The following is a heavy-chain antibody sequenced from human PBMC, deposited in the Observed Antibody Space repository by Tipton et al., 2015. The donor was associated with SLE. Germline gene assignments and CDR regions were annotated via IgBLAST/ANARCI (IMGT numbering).Heavy chain of an antibody. V-gene: IGHV4-31*03. D-gene: IGHD3-22*01. Sequence: TLSLTCTVSGGSISSGGYYWSWIRQHPGKGLEWIGYIFYGGSTYYNPSLKSRVSMSVDTSKSQFSLKLTSVTAADTAVYYCARGGDYYDSSGYYFVAYFDYWGQGTLVTVSS. CDR2: IFYGGST. CDR1: GGSISSGGYY. CDR3: ARGGDYYDSSGYYFVAYFDY. J-gene: IGHJ4*02.